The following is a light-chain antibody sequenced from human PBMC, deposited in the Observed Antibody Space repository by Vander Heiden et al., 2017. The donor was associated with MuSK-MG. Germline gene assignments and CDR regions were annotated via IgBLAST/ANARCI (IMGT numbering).Light chain of an antibody. J-gene: IGKJ1*01. CDR2: AAS. V-gene: IGKV1-39*01. CDR1: QSISSY. Sequence: DIQMTQSPSSLSASVGDRVTITWRASQSISSYLNWYQQKPGKAPKLLIYAASSLQSGVPSRFTGSGSGTDFNLTISSLQPEDFATYYCQQSYSTPRTFGQGTKVEIK. CDR3: QQSYSTPRT.